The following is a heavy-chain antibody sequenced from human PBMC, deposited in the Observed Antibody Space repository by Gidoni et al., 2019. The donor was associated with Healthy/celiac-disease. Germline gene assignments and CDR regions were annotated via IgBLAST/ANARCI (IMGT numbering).Heavy chain of an antibody. J-gene: IGHJ6*02. CDR3: ARDRGSMVRGVNYGMDV. Sequence: QVQLVQSGAEVKKPGSSVKVSCTASGGTFSRYAISWVRQAPGQGLEWMGGIIPIFGTANYAQKFQGRVTITADESTSTAYMELSSLRSEDTAVYYCARDRGSMVRGVNYGMDVWGQGTTVTVSS. CDR2: IIPIFGTA. V-gene: IGHV1-69*01. D-gene: IGHD3-10*01. CDR1: GGTFSRYA.